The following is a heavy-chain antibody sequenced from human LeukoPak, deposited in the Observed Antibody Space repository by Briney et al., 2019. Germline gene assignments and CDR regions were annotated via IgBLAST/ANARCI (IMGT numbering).Heavy chain of an antibody. D-gene: IGHD3-16*01. V-gene: IGHV1-69*13. CDR1: GGTFSSYA. J-gene: IGHJ6*03. CDR2: IIPIFGTA. Sequence: SVKVSCKASGGTFSSYAISWVRQAPGQGLEWMGGIIPIFGTANYAQKFQGRVTITADESTSTAYMELSSLRSEDTAVYYCARDRLGGPEYYYYMDVWGKGTTVTVSS. CDR3: ARDRLGGPEYYYYMDV.